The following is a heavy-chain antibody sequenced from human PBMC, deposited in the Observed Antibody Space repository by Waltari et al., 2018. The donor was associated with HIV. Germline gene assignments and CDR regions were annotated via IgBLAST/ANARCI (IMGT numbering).Heavy chain of an antibody. D-gene: IGHD4-17*01. V-gene: IGHV4-61*02. CDR1: GGSISSGSYY. CDR2: IYTSGST. Sequence: QVQLQESGPGLVKPSQTLSLTCTVSGGSISSGSYYWSWIRQPAGKGLEWIGRIYTSGSTNYNPSLKSRVTISVDTSKNQFSLKLSSVTAADTAVYYCARATDDYGDYVFDYWGQGTLVTVSS. CDR3: ARATDDYGDYVFDY. J-gene: IGHJ4*02.